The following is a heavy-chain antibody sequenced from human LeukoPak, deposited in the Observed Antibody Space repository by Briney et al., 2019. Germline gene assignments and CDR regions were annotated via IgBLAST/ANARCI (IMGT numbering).Heavy chain of an antibody. CDR3: ARDRGIAARPGPFDY. V-gene: IGHV4-30-2*01. J-gene: IGHJ4*02. CDR1: GGSISSGGYY. D-gene: IGHD6-6*01. Sequence: SETLSLTCTVSGGSISSGGYYWSWIRQPPGKGLEWIGYIYHSGSTYYNPSLKSRVTISVDTSKNQFSLKLSSVTAADTAVYYCARDRGIAARPGPFDYWGQGTLVTVSS. CDR2: IYHSGST.